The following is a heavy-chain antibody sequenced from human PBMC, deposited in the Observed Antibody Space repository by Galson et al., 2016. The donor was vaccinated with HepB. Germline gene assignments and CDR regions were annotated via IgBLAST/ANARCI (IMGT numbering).Heavy chain of an antibody. J-gene: IGHJ4*02. CDR3: ATAAPDYYDGSSYYYSFDY. CDR2: IHCGDSET. V-gene: IGHV5-51*01. CDR1: GYSFTRYW. D-gene: IGHD3-22*01. Sequence: QSGAEVKKPGESLKISCKGSGYSFTRYWIAWVRQIPGKGLEWMAFIHCGDSETKYSPSFQGQVSFSVDRSISTAYLQWSSLQASDTAMYYCATAAPDYYDGSSYYYSFDYWGQGTLVTVSS.